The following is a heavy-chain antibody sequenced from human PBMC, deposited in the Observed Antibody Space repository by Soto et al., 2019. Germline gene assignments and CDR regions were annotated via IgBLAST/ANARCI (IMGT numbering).Heavy chain of an antibody. CDR1: GGTFSSYT. CDR3: ARVGYQVETY. D-gene: IGHD3-16*02. J-gene: IGHJ4*02. Sequence: QVQLVQSGAEVKKPGSSVKVSCKASGGTFSSYTISWVRQAPGQGLEWMGRIIPILGIANYAQKFQGRVTIPADKPTATAYTELSSLRPEETAVYYCARVGYQVETYWGQGTLVTAS. V-gene: IGHV1-69*02. CDR2: IIPILGIA.